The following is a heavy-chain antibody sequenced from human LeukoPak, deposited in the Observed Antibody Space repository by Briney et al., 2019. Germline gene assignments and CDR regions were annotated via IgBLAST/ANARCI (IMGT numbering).Heavy chain of an antibody. V-gene: IGHV3-21*04. Sequence: GGSLRLSCAASAFSLNAYNMNWVRQAPGEGLEWVSSISYTGTYIYYADSVKGRFTISRDNAQNSLYLQMNSLRAEDTAIYYCVRDRGTYRPIDYWGQGTLVTVSS. D-gene: IGHD1-26*01. CDR2: ISYTGTYI. J-gene: IGHJ4*02. CDR3: VRDRGTYRPIDY. CDR1: AFSLNAYN.